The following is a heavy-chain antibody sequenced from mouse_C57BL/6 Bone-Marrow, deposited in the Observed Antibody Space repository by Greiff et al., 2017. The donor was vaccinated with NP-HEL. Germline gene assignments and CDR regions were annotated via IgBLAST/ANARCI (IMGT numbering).Heavy chain of an antibody. Sequence: QVQLQQSGAELARPGASVKMSCKASGYTFTSYTMHWVKQRPGQGLEWIGYINPSSGYTKYNQKFKDKATLTADKSSSTAYMQLSSLTSEDSAVYDCARWNYGSSYAMDYWGQGTSVTVSS. V-gene: IGHV1-4*01. CDR1: GYTFTSYT. CDR3: ARWNYGSSYAMDY. CDR2: INPSSGYT. D-gene: IGHD1-1*01. J-gene: IGHJ4*01.